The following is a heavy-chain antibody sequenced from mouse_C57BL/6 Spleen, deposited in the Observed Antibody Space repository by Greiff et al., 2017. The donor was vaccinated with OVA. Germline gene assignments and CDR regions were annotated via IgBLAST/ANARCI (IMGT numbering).Heavy chain of an antibody. J-gene: IGHJ4*01. Sequence: EVKLMESGGGLVKPGGSLKLSCAASGFTFSDYGMHWVRQAPEKGLEWVAYISSGSSTIYYADTVKGRFTISRDNAKNTLFLQMTSLRSEDTAMYYCAIKFYYGSSYDAMDYWGQGTSVTVSS. V-gene: IGHV5-17*01. D-gene: IGHD1-1*01. CDR2: ISSGSSTI. CDR1: GFTFSDYG. CDR3: AIKFYYGSSYDAMDY.